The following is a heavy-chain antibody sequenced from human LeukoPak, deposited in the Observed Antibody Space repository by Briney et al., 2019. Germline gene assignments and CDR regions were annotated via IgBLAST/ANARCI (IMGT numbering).Heavy chain of an antibody. D-gene: IGHD2-15*01. J-gene: IGHJ4*02. CDR1: GFTFSSYA. Sequence: GRSLRLSCAASGFTFSSYAMTWVRQGPGKGLEWVSVISTSGTTFYADSVKGRFTISRDNSKNTLYLQMNTLSAEDTAVYYCAKCGGSCYSDVDYWGQGTLVTVSS. CDR3: AKCGGSCYSDVDY. V-gene: IGHV3-23*01. CDR2: ISTSGTT.